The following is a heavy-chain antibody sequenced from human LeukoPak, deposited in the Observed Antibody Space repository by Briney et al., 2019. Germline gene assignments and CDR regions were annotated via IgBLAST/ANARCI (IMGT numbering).Heavy chain of an antibody. CDR3: AREKAYCGGDCLDYFDY. CDR2: IYYSGST. D-gene: IGHD2-21*02. J-gene: IGHJ4*02. V-gene: IGHV4-31*03. CDR1: GGSISSGGYY. Sequence: SETLSLTCTVSGGSISSGGYYWSWIRQHPGKGLEWIGYIYYSGSTYYNPPLKSRVTISVDTSKNQFSLKLSSVTAADTAVYYCAREKAYCGGDCLDYFDYWGQGTLVTVSS.